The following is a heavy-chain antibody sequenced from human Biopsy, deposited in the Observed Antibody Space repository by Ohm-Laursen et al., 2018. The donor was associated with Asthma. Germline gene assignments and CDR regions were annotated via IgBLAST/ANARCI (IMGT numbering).Heavy chain of an antibody. CDR1: GGTFNTYV. J-gene: IGHJ4*02. CDR2: IISVFGTT. Sequence: GASVTVSCKSLGGTFNTYVIGWVRQAPGQGLEWMGGIISVFGTTTYPQKFQDRVTITADDSTSTVYMELSSLRSEDTAVYYCARKAGSCISKTCYSLDFWGQGTLVTVSS. CDR3: ARKAGSCISKTCYSLDF. D-gene: IGHD2-2*01. V-gene: IGHV1-69*13.